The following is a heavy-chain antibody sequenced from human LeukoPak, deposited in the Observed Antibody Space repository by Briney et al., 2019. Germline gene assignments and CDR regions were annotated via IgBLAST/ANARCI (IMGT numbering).Heavy chain of an antibody. V-gene: IGHV4-34*01. CDR3: ARQGIAAALVGIEEGWFDP. J-gene: IGHJ5*02. Sequence: SETLSLTCAVYGGSFSGYYWSWIRQPPGKGLEWIGEINHSGSTNYNPSLKSRVTISVDTSKNQFSLKLSSVTAADTAVYYCARQGIAAALVGIEEGWFDPWGQGTLVTVSS. CDR2: INHSGST. CDR1: GGSFSGYY. D-gene: IGHD6-13*01.